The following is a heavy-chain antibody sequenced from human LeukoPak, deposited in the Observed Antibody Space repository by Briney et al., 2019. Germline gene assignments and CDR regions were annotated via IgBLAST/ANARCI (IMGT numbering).Heavy chain of an antibody. J-gene: IGHJ6*02. Sequence: ASVKVSCKASGYTFTSYDINWVRQATGQGLEWMGWMNPNSGNTGYAQKFQGRVTMTRNTSISTAYMELSSLRSEDTAVYYCARAPEETWIQLWLCMEPRSDYYYYGMDVWGQGTTVTVSS. V-gene: IGHV1-8*01. CDR1: GYTFTSYD. CDR2: MNPNSGNT. CDR3: ARAPEETWIQLWLCMEPRSDYYYYGMDV. D-gene: IGHD5-18*01.